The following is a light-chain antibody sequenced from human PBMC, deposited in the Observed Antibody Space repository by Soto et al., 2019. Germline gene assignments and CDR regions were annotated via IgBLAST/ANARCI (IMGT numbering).Light chain of an antibody. CDR3: MQALQTPLF. J-gene: IGKJ4*01. Sequence: DIVMTQSPLSLPVTPGEPASISCRSSQSLLHSNGYNYLDWYLQKPGQSPQLLIYLGSNRASGVPDRFSGSGSGTDFTLKISRVEAEDVGVYYCMQALQTPLFFGGGTKVEIK. CDR2: LGS. CDR1: QSLLHSNGYNY. V-gene: IGKV2-28*01.